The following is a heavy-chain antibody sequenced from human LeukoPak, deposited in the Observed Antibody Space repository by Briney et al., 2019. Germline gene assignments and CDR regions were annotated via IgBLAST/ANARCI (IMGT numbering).Heavy chain of an antibody. CDR3: ARDRGLGEFPGYNWFDP. V-gene: IGHV4-31*03. Sequence: SETLSLTCTVSGGSISSGGYYWSWIRQHPGKGLEWIGYIYYSGSTYYNPSLKSRVTISVDTSKNQFSLKLSSVTAADTAVYYCARDRGLGEFPGYNWFDPWGQGTLVTVSS. CDR2: IYYSGST. J-gene: IGHJ5*02. CDR1: GGSISSGGYY. D-gene: IGHD3-10*01.